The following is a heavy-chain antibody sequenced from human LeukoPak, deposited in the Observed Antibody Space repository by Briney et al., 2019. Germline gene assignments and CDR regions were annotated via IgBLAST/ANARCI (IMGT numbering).Heavy chain of an antibody. D-gene: IGHD3-10*01. CDR3: AVTYYYGSGSSSPEFDY. J-gene: IGHJ4*02. CDR1: GGSISSGSYY. Sequence: SETLSLTCTVSGGSISSGSYYWSWIRQPAGKGLEWIGRIYTSGSTNYNPSLKSRVTISVDTSKNQFSLKLSSVTAADTAVYYCAVTYYYGSGSSSPEFDYWGQGTLVTVSS. V-gene: IGHV4-61*02. CDR2: IYTSGST.